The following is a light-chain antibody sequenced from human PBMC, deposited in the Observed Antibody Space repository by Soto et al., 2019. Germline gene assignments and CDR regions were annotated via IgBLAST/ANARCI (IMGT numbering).Light chain of an antibody. V-gene: IGLV1-40*01. CDR1: SSNIGAGYD. J-gene: IGLJ1*01. CDR3: QSYDGTLSGSYV. Sequence: QSVLTRPPSVSGAPGQRVTISCPGSSSNIGAGYDVHWYQQLPGPAPKLIIYGTTNRPSGVPDRFSGSKSGTSASLAITGLQAEDEADYYCQSYDGTLSGSYVFGVGTKV. CDR2: GTT.